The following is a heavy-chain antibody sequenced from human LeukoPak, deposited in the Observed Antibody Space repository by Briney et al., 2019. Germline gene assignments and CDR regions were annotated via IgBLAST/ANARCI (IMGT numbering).Heavy chain of an antibody. CDR2: IYYSGST. CDR3: ARVLVPPGSGSYSVHFDY. CDR1: GGSISSGGYY. J-gene: IGHJ4*02. V-gene: IGHV4-31*03. Sequence: SQTLSLTCTVSGGSISSGGYYWSWIRQHPGKGLERIGYIYYSGSTYYNPSLKSRVTISVDTSKNQFSLKLSSVTAADTAVYYCARVLVPPGSGSYSVHFDYWGQGTLVTVSS. D-gene: IGHD3-10*01.